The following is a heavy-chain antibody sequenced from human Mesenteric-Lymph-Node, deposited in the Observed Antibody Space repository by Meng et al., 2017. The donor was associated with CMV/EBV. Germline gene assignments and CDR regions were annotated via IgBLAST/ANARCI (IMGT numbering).Heavy chain of an antibody. D-gene: IGHD5-18*01. Sequence: GESLKISCAASGFTFSSYGMHWVRQAPGKGLEWVAFIRYDGSNKYYADSVKGRFTISRDNSKNTLYLQMNSLRAEDTAVYYCAEDRYIGRYSYGQFFDYWGQGTLVTVSS. CDR1: GFTFSSYG. J-gene: IGHJ4*02. CDR3: AEDRYIGRYSYGQFFDY. CDR2: IRYDGSNK. V-gene: IGHV3-30*02.